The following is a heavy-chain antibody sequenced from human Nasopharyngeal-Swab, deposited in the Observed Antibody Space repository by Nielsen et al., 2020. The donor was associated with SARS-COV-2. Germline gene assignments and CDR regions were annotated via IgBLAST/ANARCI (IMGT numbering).Heavy chain of an antibody. Sequence: ASVKVSCKASGYTFTNYDINWVRQATGQGLEWMGWMNPDNGNTGYAQKFQGRVTMTRNTSINTAYMELSSLISEDTAVYFCASAAGSWNYYYYYGMDVWGQGTTVTVSS. V-gene: IGHV1-8*01. CDR2: MNPDNGNT. J-gene: IGHJ6*02. CDR1: GYTFTNYD. D-gene: IGHD6-13*01. CDR3: ASAAGSWNYYYYYGMDV.